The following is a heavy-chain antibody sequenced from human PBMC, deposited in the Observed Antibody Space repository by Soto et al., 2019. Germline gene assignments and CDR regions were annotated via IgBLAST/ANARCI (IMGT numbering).Heavy chain of an antibody. CDR1: GFTFTSYG. CDR2: ISAYNGNT. D-gene: IGHD2-2*01. CDR3: ARTPPPSGYCGSTSCQNWSDH. V-gene: IGHV1-18*01. J-gene: IGHJ5*02. Sequence: QVQLVQSGAEVKQPGASVKVSCKASGFTFTSYGFSWVRQAPVPGLELMGWISAYNGNTYYAQKFQDRVTQTTHTTTSTVYMDMRSLRSHDTAMYYCARTPPPSGYCGSTSCQNWSDHWGQGTLVTVSS.